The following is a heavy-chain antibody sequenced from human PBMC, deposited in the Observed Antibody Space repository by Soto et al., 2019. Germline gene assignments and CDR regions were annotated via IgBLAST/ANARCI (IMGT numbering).Heavy chain of an antibody. CDR2: IKQDGSEK. CDR1: GFTFSSYW. V-gene: IGHV3-7*01. J-gene: IGHJ4*02. D-gene: IGHD3-16*01. CDR3: ARDLLSWGGYFDY. Sequence: LSLTCAASGFTFSSYWMSWVRQAPGKGLEWVANIKQDGSEKYYVDSVKGRFTISRDNAKNSLYLQMNSLRAEDTAVYYCARDLLSWGGYFDYWGQGTLVTVSS.